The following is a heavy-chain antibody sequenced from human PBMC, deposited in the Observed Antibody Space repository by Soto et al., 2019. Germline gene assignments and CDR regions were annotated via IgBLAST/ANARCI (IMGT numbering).Heavy chain of an antibody. V-gene: IGHV4-30-4*01. CDR2: IFYSGYT. D-gene: IGHD5-12*01. J-gene: IGHJ4*02. CDR3: ARGARDYSAGYYFDF. CDR1: GGSISGGDYY. Sequence: SETLSLTCTVSGGSISGGDYYWSWIRQPPGKGLEYIGYIFYSGYTYYNPSLKSRVSISVDTSKNHFSLKLTSVTAADTAVYYRARGARDYSAGYYFDFWGQGALVTVSS.